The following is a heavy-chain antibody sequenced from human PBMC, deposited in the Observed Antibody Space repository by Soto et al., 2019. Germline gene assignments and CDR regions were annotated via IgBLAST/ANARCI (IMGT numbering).Heavy chain of an antibody. D-gene: IGHD6-19*01. CDR1: GFTFSNYD. CDR2: ISNSGDRT. CDR3: AKDAPRRSGWYHFDY. V-gene: IGHV3-23*01. Sequence: EVQLLETGGGLVQPGGSLRLSCAASGFTFSNYDMCWFRQAPGKGLEWVSGISNSGDRTYYADSVKGRFTISRDNSKNTLYLQMNSLRAEDTAIYYCAKDAPRRSGWYHFDYWGQGTLVTVSS. J-gene: IGHJ4*02.